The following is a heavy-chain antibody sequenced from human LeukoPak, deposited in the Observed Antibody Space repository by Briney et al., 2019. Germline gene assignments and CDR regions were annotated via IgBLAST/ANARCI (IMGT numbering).Heavy chain of an antibody. D-gene: IGHD6-13*01. V-gene: IGHV4-59*08. CDR3: AKWGGSSWENWFDP. J-gene: IGHJ5*02. CDR2: IYYSGST. Sequence: SETLSLTCTVSGGSISSYYWSWIRQPPGKGLEWIGYIYYSGSTNYNPSLKSRVTISVDTSKNQFSLKLSSVTAADTAVYYCAKWGGSSWENWFDPWGQGTLVTVSS. CDR1: GGSISSYY.